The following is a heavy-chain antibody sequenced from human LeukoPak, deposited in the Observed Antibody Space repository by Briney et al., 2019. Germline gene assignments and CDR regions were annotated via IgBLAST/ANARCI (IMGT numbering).Heavy chain of an antibody. CDR3: GRDALVGYFSYYYMDV. CDR1: GGSISSHY. CDR2: ISNSGST. D-gene: IGHD2-15*01. J-gene: IGHJ6*03. Sequence: PSETLSLTCTVSGGSISSHYWTWIRQSPVKGLEWIGDISNSGSTSYDPSLKSRVTISIDTSKNQFSLKLSSVTAADTAVYYCGRDALVGYFSYYYMDVWGKGTTVTVSS. V-gene: IGHV4-59*11.